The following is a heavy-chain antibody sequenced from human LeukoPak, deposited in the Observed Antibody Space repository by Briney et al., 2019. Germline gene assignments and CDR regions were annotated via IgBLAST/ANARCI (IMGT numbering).Heavy chain of an antibody. CDR2: ISYDGTDK. D-gene: IGHD6-19*01. CDR1: GFTFSSYA. Sequence: PGGSLGLSCAASGFTFSSYAMSWVRQPPGKGLEWVALISYDGTDKYHVDSVKGRFTISRDNSNNTLYLQMNSLRPDDTAVYYCAKAGYSSGWTRYYGMDVWGQGTTVAVSS. J-gene: IGHJ6*02. V-gene: IGHV3-30*18. CDR3: AKAGYSSGWTRYYGMDV.